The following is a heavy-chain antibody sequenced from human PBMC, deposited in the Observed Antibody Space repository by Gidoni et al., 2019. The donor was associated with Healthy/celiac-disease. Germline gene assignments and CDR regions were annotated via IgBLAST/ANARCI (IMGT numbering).Heavy chain of an antibody. CDR3: AKAQGHYYGMDV. V-gene: IGHV3-30*18. CDR2: ISYDGSNK. CDR1: GSTFSSYG. J-gene: IGHJ6*04. Sequence: QVQLVESGGGVVQPGRSLRLSCAASGSTFSSYGMHWVRQAPGKGLEWVAVISYDGSNKYYADSVKGRFTISRDNSKNTLYLQMNSLRAEDTAVYYCAKAQGHYYGMDVWGKGTTVTVSS.